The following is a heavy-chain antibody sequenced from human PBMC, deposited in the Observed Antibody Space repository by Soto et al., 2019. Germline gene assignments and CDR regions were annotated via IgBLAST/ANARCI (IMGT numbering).Heavy chain of an antibody. V-gene: IGHV3-21*01. CDR1: GFTFSSYS. CDR2: ISGGGRDI. J-gene: IGHJ6*02. Sequence: LRLSCAASGFTFSSYSLNWVRQAPGKGLEWVSSISGGGRDIKYGDSVKGRFIISRDNAMDSLHLQMYSLRADDTAIYFCATSLAVQLGYYGMDVWGPGTTVTVSS. D-gene: IGHD6-6*01. CDR3: ATSLAVQLGYYGMDV.